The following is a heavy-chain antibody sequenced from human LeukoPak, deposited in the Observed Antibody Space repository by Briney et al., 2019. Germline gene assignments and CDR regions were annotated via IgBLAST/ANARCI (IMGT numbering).Heavy chain of an antibody. CDR2: VYYSGRT. V-gene: IGHV4-39*07. Sequence: SETPSLTCTVSGGSISSSSYYWGWIRQPPGKELQWIASVYYSGRTNYNPSLKSRVTISLDTSKNQFSLKLTSVTAADTAVYYCARGGDSSGYEGRFDPWGQGTLVTVSS. D-gene: IGHD3-22*01. CDR1: GGSISSSSYY. CDR3: ARGGDSSGYEGRFDP. J-gene: IGHJ5*02.